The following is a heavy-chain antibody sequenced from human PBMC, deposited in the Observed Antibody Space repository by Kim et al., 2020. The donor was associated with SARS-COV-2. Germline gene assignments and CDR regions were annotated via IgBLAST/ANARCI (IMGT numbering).Heavy chain of an antibody. Sequence: SETLSLTCAVYGGSFSGYYWSWIRQPPGKGLEWIGEINHSGSTNYNPSLKSRVTISVDTSKTQFSLKLSSVTAADTAVYYCAKSRGVYSGSFRGSLRRYWFDPWGQGTLVTAS. V-gene: IGHV4-34*01. CDR2: INHSGST. CDR1: GGSFSGYY. J-gene: IGHJ5*02. CDR3: AKSRGVYSGSFRGSLRRYWFDP. D-gene: IGHD1-26*01.